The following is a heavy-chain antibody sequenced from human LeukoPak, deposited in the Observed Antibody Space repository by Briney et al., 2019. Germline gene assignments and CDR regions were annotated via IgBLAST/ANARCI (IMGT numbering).Heavy chain of an antibody. J-gene: IGHJ4*02. CDR2: INHSGST. V-gene: IGHV4-34*01. CDR1: GGSFSGYY. CDR3: ARVRGSSAPTDFDY. D-gene: IGHD6-6*01. Sequence: SETLSLTCAVYGGSFSGYYWSWIRQPPGKGLEWIGEINHSGSTNYNPSLKSRVTISVDTSKNQFSLKPSSVTAADTAVYYCARVRGSSAPTDFDYWGQGTLVTVSS.